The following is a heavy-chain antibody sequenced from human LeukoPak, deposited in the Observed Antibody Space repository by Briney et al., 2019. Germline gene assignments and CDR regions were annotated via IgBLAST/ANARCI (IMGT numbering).Heavy chain of an antibody. CDR2: ISYDGSNR. V-gene: IGHV3-30-3*01. Sequence: GRSLRLSCAASGFTFSTYAMHWVRQAPGKGLEWVAVISYDGSNRYADSVKGRFTISRDSSRHTVYLQMNSLRDEDTAVYYCARDQGYCTTTSCYSIGGYFDYWGQGTLVTVS. CDR3: ARDQGYCTTTSCYSIGGYFDY. CDR1: GFTFSTYA. J-gene: IGHJ4*02. D-gene: IGHD2-2*01.